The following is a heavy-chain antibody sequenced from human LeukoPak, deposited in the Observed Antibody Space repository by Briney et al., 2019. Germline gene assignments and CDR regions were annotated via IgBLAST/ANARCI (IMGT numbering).Heavy chain of an antibody. CDR3: ARSKHLSGSHDY. CDR1: GYTFTTHF. CDR2: INPSGGNT. V-gene: IGHV1-46*01. Sequence: ASVKVSCKASGYTFTTHFIHCLRQAPGQGLEWMGVINPSGGNTNYAQKFRGRVTMTRVTSTSTVYMELSSLITEDTAVYYCARSKHLSGSHDYWGQGTLVTVSS. J-gene: IGHJ4*02. D-gene: IGHD1-1*01.